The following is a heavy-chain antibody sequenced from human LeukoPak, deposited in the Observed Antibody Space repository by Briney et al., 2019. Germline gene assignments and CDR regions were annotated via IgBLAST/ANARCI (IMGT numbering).Heavy chain of an antibody. J-gene: IGHJ4*02. D-gene: IGHD1-1*01. V-gene: IGHV1-2*02. CDR3: AKDRYTYGEIGY. CDR2: IDPNSGAA. CDR1: GGTLSSYS. Sequence: ASVKVSCKASGGTLSSYSISWVRQAPGPGLEWMGWIDPNSGAAKYAQKFQGRVTMTRDTSINTVFMEMSSLRSDDTAVYYCAKDRYTYGEIGYWGQGTLVTVSS.